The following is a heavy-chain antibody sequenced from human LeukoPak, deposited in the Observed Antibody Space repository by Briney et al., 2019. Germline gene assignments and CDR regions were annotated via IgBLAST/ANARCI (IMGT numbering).Heavy chain of an antibody. CDR2: IYSGGST. J-gene: IGHJ4*02. V-gene: IGHV3-53*01. Sequence: GGSLRLSCAASGFTFSSNYMSWVRQAPGKGLEWVSVIYSGGSTYYADSVKGRFTISRGNSKNTLYLQMNSLRAEDTAVYYCARGEMATITGGFDYWGQGTLVTVSS. D-gene: IGHD5-24*01. CDR1: GFTFSSNY. CDR3: ARGEMATITGGFDY.